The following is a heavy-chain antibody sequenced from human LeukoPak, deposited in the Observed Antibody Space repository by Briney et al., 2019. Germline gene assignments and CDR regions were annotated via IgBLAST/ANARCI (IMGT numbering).Heavy chain of an antibody. CDR3: ARDRPNCSSTSCYRYYFMDV. CDR2: ISSSSSYI. D-gene: IGHD2-2*02. Sequence: GGSLGLSCAASGFTFSSYSMNWVRQAPGKGLEWVSSISSSSSYIYYADSVKGRFTISRDNAKNSLYLQMNSLRAEDTAVYYCARDRPNCSSTSCYRYYFMDVWGKGTTVTVSS. CDR1: GFTFSSYS. J-gene: IGHJ6*03. V-gene: IGHV3-21*01.